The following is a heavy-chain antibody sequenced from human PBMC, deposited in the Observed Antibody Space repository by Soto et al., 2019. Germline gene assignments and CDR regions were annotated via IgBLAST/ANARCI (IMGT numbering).Heavy chain of an antibody. V-gene: IGHV4-61*01. CDR1: GGSVRSGSFY. J-gene: IGHJ4*02. CDR3: ARDSSKWNYFV. Sequence: QVQLQESGPGLVKPSETLSLSCTVSGGSVRSGSFYWSWIRQPPGKGLEWIGYIYDSGSTNYNPSRKSRVTISLDTPKNQFSLKLSSVTAADTAVYYCARDSSKWNYFVWGQGTLVTVSS. CDR2: IYDSGST. D-gene: IGHD1-7*01.